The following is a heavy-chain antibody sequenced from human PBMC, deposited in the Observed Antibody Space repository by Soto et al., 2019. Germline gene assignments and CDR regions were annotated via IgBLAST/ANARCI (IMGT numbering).Heavy chain of an antibody. CDR1: GFTFSSYG. CDR2: IWYDGSNK. D-gene: IGHD6-19*01. Sequence: QVQLVESGGGVVQPGRSLRLSCAASGFTFSSYGMQWVRQAPGKGLEWVAVIWYDGSNKYYADSVKGRFTISRDNSKNTLYLQMNSVRAEDTAVYYCARSARWRSSGTNSGGDWFDPWGQGTLVTVSS. J-gene: IGHJ5*02. CDR3: ARSARWRSSGTNSGGDWFDP. V-gene: IGHV3-33*01.